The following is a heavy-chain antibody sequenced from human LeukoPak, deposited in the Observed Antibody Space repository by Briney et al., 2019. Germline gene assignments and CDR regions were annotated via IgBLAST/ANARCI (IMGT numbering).Heavy chain of an antibody. J-gene: IGHJ4*02. Sequence: GGSLRLSCAASGFTFDDYAMHWVRQAPGKGLEWVSGISWNSGSIGYADPVKGRFTISRDNAKNSLYLQMNSLRAEDTALYYCAKDVRGYSSSSPTFGYWGQGTLVTVSS. CDR1: GFTFDDYA. CDR2: ISWNSGSI. V-gene: IGHV3-9*01. D-gene: IGHD6-6*01. CDR3: AKDVRGYSSSSPTFGY.